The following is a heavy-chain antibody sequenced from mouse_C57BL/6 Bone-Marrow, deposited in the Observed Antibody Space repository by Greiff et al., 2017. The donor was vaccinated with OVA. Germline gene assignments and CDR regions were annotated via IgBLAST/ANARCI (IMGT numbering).Heavy chain of an antibody. CDR3: ACLIPPVDPRTV. V-gene: IGHV5-6*01. CDR2: ISSGGSYT. CDR1: GFTFSSYG. Sequence: EVKLVESGGDLVKPGGSLKLSCAASGFTFSSYGMSWVRQTPDKRLEWVATISSGGSYTYYPDSVKGRFTISRDNAKNTLYLQMSSLTSDDTPLSYCACLIPPVDPRTVWGTGTTVPVSS. D-gene: IGHD1-1*01. J-gene: IGHJ1*03.